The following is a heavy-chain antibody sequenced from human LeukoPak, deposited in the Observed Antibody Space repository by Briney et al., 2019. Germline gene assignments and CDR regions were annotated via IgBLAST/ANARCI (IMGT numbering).Heavy chain of an antibody. V-gene: IGHV3-23*01. Sequence: PGGSLRLSCAASGFTFSSYAMSWVRQTPGEGLEWVSAISGSGGSTYYADSVKGRFTISRDNSKNTLYLQMNSLRAEDTAVYYCAKPKYYDSSGYCPFFDYWGQGTLVTVSS. CDR2: ISGSGGST. CDR3: AKPKYYDSSGYCPFFDY. CDR1: GFTFSSYA. D-gene: IGHD3-22*01. J-gene: IGHJ4*02.